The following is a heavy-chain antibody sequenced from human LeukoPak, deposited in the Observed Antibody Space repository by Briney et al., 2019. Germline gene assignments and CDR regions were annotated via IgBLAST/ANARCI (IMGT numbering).Heavy chain of an antibody. D-gene: IGHD3-22*01. CDR3: ARDSGYYYESQWFDP. CDR1: GGSISSYY. V-gene: IGHV4-59*01. Sequence: SETLSLTCTVSGGSISSYYWSWIRQPPGKGLEWIGYIYYSGSTNYNPSLKSRVTISVDTSKNQFSLKLSSVTAADTAVYYCARDSGYYYESQWFDPWGQGTLVTVSS. CDR2: IYYSGST. J-gene: IGHJ5*02.